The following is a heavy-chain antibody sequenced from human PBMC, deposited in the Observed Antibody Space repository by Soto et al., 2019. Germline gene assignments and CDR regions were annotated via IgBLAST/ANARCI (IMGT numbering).Heavy chain of an antibody. V-gene: IGHV3-49*03. CDR1: GFTFGDYA. Sequence: PGGSLRLSCTASGFTFGDYAMSWFRQAPGKGLEWVGFIRSKAYGGTTEYAASVKGRFTISRDDSKSIAYLQMNSLKTEDTAVYYCTRDVEMAPTRHGRDSWGQGTRSPSP. J-gene: IGHJ6*02. CDR3: TRDVEMAPTRHGRDS. CDR2: IRSKAYGGTT. D-gene: IGHD2-8*01.